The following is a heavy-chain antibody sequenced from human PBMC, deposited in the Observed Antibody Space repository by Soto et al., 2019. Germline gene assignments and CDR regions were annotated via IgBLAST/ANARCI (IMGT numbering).Heavy chain of an antibody. Sequence: QVQPQQWGAGLLKPSDTLSLTCAVYGGSFSGYYWSWIRQPPGKGLEWIGEVDHTGSTIYNPSLKSRVTLSLDTSKNQFSLKVRSVTAADTAVYYCANYYDRPDGMDVWGQGTTVTVSS. CDR2: VDHTGST. J-gene: IGHJ6*02. CDR3: ANYYDRPDGMDV. D-gene: IGHD3-22*01. CDR1: GGSFSGYY. V-gene: IGHV4-34*01.